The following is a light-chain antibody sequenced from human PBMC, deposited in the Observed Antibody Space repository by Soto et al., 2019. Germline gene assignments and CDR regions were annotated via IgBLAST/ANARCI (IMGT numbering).Light chain of an antibody. Sequence: QSALTQPPSASGSPGQSVTISCIGTSSDVGGYNYVSWYQQHPGKAPKLMIYEVTKRPSGVPDRFSGSKSGNTASLTVSGLQAEDEADYYCSSFAGSNNLEVFGGGTKLTGL. CDR2: EVT. CDR1: SSDVGGYNY. CDR3: SSFAGSNNLEV. J-gene: IGLJ2*01. V-gene: IGLV2-8*01.